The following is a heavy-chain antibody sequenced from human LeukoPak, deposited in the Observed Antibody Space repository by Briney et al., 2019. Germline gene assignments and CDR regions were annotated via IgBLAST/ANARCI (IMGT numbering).Heavy chain of an antibody. CDR3: ARGGDYLFDY. CDR2: IYYSGNT. CDR1: GGSISSYY. V-gene: IGHV4-59*01. J-gene: IGHJ4*02. Sequence: SETLSLTCTVSGGSISSYYWSWIRQPPGKGLEWIGYIYYSGNTNYNPSLKSRVTISVDTSKNQFSLKLSSVTAADTAVYYCARGGDYLFDYWGQGTLVTVSS. D-gene: IGHD4-17*01.